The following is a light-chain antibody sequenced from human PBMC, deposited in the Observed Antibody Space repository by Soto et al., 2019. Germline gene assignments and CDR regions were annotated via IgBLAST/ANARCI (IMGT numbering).Light chain of an antibody. V-gene: IGKV1-5*01. J-gene: IGKJ1*01. CDR3: QQYETFSGT. Sequence: DIQMTQSPSSVSASVGDTVTVTCRASQSVSGWLAWYQQKPGEAPKLLIYDASALPRGVPARFSGSGSGTKFTLTIASLQPDDFATYYCQQYETFSGTFGPGTKVDIK. CDR2: DAS. CDR1: QSVSGW.